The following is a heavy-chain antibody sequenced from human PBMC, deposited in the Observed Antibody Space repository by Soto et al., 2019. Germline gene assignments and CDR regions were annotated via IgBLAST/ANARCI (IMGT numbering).Heavy chain of an antibody. D-gene: IGHD3-16*01. CDR3: ARSPGGFTVANSFFDY. J-gene: IGHJ4*02. CDR1: GFSLSSKGMR. Sequence: VSGPTLVNPTQTLTLTCTFSGFSLSSKGMRVSWIRQPPGKALEWLARIDWDDDKFYSPSLRTRLAISKGTSKNQVVLTMTNVDPMDTATYYCARSPGGFTVANSFFDYWGQGTLVTVS. V-gene: IGHV2-70*04. CDR2: IDWDDDK.